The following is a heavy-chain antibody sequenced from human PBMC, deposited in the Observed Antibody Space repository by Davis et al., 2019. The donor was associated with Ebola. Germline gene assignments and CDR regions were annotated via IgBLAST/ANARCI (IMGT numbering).Heavy chain of an antibody. CDR2: ISYDGSNK. D-gene: IGHD6-6*01. V-gene: IGHV3-30*18. Sequence: GESLKISCAASGFTFSSYAMHWVRQAPGQGLEWVAVISYDGSNKYYADSVTGRFTISRDNSKNTLYLQMNSLRAEDTAMYYCAKLLMGQLSHFDYWGQGTLVTVSS. CDR3: AKLLMGQLSHFDY. CDR1: GFTFSSYA. J-gene: IGHJ4*02.